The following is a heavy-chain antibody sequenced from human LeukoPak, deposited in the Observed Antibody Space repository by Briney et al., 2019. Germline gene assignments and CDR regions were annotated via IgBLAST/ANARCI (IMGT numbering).Heavy chain of an antibody. V-gene: IGHV3-74*01. CDR1: GFTFSSYW. CDR3: ARDPAVAGNDWFDP. D-gene: IGHD6-19*01. J-gene: IGHJ5*02. Sequence: GVSLRLSCAASGFTFSSYWMHWVRQAPGKGLVWVSRINSDGSSTSYADSVKGRFTISRDNAKNTLYLQMNSLRAEDTAVYYCARDPAVAGNDWFDPWGQGTLVTVSS. CDR2: INSDGSST.